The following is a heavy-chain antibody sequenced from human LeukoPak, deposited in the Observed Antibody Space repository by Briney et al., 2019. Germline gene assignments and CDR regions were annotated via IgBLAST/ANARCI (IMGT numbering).Heavy chain of an antibody. J-gene: IGHJ4*02. CDR1: GDSISIDY. CDR2: IYASGST. CDR3: ARGSGYDGSRI. D-gene: IGHD3-16*01. Sequence: SETLSLTCLVSGDSISIDYWNWIRQPPGKGLEWIGCIYASGSTDYNPSLKSRVTISIDTSKSRFSLKLSSVTAADTAIYYCARGSGYDGSRIWGQGTLVTVSS. V-gene: IGHV4-59*12.